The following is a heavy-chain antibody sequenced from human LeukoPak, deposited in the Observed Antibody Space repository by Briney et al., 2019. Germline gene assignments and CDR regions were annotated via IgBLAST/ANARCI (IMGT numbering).Heavy chain of an antibody. CDR1: GFTFSSYS. CDR2: ISSSSSTI. V-gene: IGHV3-48*04. CDR3: ARGVVVVTAIHTYGMDV. J-gene: IGHJ6*02. D-gene: IGHD2-21*02. Sequence: QPGGSLRLSCAASGFTFSSYSMNWVRQAPGKGLEWVSYISSSSSTIYYADSVKGRFTISRDNAKNSLYLQMNSLRAEDTAVYYCARGVVVVTAIHTYGMDVWGQGTTVTVSS.